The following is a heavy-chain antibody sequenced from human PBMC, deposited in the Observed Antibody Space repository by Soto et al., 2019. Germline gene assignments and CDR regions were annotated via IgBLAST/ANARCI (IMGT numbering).Heavy chain of an antibody. CDR1: GFTFSSYG. CDR3: ARDRTQDLAYCGGDCYLQPYYFDY. V-gene: IGHV3-33*01. J-gene: IGHJ4*02. D-gene: IGHD2-21*02. Sequence: QVQLVESGGGVVQPGRSLRLSCAASGFTFSSYGMHWVRQAPGKGLEWVAVIWYDGSNKYYADSVKGRFTISRDNSKNTLYLQMNSLRAEDTAVYYCARDRTQDLAYCGGDCYLQPYYFDYWGQGTLVTVSS. CDR2: IWYDGSNK.